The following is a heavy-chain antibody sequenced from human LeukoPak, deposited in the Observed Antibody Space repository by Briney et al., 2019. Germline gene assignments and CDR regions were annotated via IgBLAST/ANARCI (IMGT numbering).Heavy chain of an antibody. J-gene: IGHJ4*02. CDR1: GDSISSRDYY. V-gene: IGHV4-39*07. D-gene: IGHD6-19*01. CDR2: IYYSGTT. CDR3: ARAELGEQWLVRSLDY. Sequence: SETLSLTCTVSGDSISSRDYYWGWIRQPPGKGLEWIASIYYSGTTHYNPSHQSRVTISVDTSKNQFSLKLSSVTAADTAVYYCARAELGEQWLVRSLDYWGQGTLVTVSS.